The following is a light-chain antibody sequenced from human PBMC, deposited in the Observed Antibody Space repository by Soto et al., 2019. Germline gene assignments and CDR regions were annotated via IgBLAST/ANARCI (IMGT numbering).Light chain of an antibody. J-gene: IGLJ1*01. CDR2: EVS. Sequence: QSVLTQPASVSGSPGQSITISCTGTRSDVGGYNFVSWYQQHPGKAPKLMIPEVSNRPSGVSNRFSGSKSGNTASLTISGLQAEDEADYYCSSYTSTSTRVFGTGTKVTVL. V-gene: IGLV2-14*01. CDR3: SSYTSTSTRV. CDR1: RSDVGGYNF.